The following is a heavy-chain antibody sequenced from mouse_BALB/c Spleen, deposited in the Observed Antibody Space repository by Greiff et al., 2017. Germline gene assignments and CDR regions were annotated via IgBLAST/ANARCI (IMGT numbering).Heavy chain of an antibody. J-gene: IGHJ1*01. D-gene: IGHD1-1*01. CDR3: ARNYGSSPHWYFDV. V-gene: IGHV14-3*02. Sequence: VQLKESGAELVKPGASVKLSCTASGFNIKDTYMHWVKQRPEQGLEWIGRIDPANGNTKYDPKFQGKATITADTSSNTAYLQLSSLTSEDTAVYYCARNYGSSPHWYFDVWGAGTTVTVSS. CDR2: IDPANGNT. CDR1: GFNIKDTY.